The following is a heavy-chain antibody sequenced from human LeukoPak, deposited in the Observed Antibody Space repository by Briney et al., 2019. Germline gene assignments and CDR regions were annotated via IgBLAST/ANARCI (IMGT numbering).Heavy chain of an antibody. Sequence: PSETLSLTCAVYGGSFSGYYWSWIRQPPGKGLEWIGEINHSGSTNYNPSPKCRVTISVDTSKNQFSLKLSSVTAADTAVYYCARAVLRKQLDYWGQGTLVTVSS. J-gene: IGHJ4*02. V-gene: IGHV4-34*01. D-gene: IGHD1/OR15-1a*01. CDR2: INHSGST. CDR1: GGSFSGYY. CDR3: ARAVLRKQLDY.